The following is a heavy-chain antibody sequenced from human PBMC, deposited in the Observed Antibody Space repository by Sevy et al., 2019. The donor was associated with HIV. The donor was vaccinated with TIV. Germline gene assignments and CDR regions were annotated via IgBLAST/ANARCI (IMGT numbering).Heavy chain of an antibody. CDR2: ISSDGSDR. CDR3: ANSWGRYDGSSWMYYYYDMDV. Sequence: GGCLRLSCAASGFIFSNYGMHWVRQAPGKGLEWVAVISSDGSDREYADSVKGRFTISRDNSKDTLDLQMNSLRADDTAVYYCANSWGRYDGSSWMYYYYDMDVWGQGTKVTVSS. J-gene: IGHJ6*02. CDR1: GFIFSNYG. D-gene: IGHD6-13*01. V-gene: IGHV3-30*18.